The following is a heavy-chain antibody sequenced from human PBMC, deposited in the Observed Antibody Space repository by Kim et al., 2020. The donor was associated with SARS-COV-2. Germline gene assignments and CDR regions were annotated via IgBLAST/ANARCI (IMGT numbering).Heavy chain of an antibody. CDR2: ISGSGGST. Sequence: GGSLRLSCAASEFTFSSYAMSWVRQAPGKGLEWVSAISGSGGSTFYADSVKGRFTISRDNSRNMLYLQMNSLRAEDTALYYCAKDTSCGCDTCYSNFDYWGQGTLVTVSS. D-gene: IGHD2-15*01. V-gene: IGHV3-23*01. CDR1: EFTFSSYA. CDR3: AKDTSCGCDTCYSNFDY. J-gene: IGHJ4*02.